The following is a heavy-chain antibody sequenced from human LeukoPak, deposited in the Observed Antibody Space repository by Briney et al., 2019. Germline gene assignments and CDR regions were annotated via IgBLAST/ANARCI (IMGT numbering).Heavy chain of an antibody. J-gene: IGHJ3*02. CDR2: INHSGST. CDR1: GGSFSGYY. D-gene: IGHD6-6*01. Sequence: PSETLSLTCAVYGGSFSGYYWSWIRQPPVKVLEWIGEINHSGSTNYNPSLKSRVTMSVDTSKNQFSLKLSSVTAADTAVYYCARVSQDSSADAFDIWGQETMVTVSS. CDR3: ARVSQDSSADAFDI. V-gene: IGHV4-34*01.